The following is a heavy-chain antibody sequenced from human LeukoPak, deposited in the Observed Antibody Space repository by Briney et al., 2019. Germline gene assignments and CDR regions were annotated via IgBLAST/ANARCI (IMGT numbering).Heavy chain of an antibody. V-gene: IGHV3-33*01. J-gene: IGHJ5*02. D-gene: IGHD3-3*01. CDR1: GFTFSSYG. Sequence: GGSLRLSCAASGFTFSSYGMHWVRQAPGKGREWVAVIWYDGSNKYYADSVKGRFTISRDNSKNTLYLQMNSLRAEDTAVYYCARDREVYYDFWSGPCEFDPWGQGTLVTVSS. CDR3: ARDREVYYDFWSGPCEFDP. CDR2: IWYDGSNK.